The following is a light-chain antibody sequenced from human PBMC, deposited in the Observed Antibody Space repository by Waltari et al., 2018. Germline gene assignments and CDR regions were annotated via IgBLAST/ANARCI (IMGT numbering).Light chain of an antibody. CDR3: QVWDANNEPGL. V-gene: IGLV3-21*01. CDR2: YDS. J-gene: IGLJ1*01. Sequence: SYVLTQPPSVSVAPGETARITCGGNNMGTKRVHRYRQKPGQAPVLVISYDSDRPSGIPERFSGSNSGDTATLTISRVEAGDEADYYCQVWDANNEPGLFGTGTEVTV. CDR1: NMGTKR.